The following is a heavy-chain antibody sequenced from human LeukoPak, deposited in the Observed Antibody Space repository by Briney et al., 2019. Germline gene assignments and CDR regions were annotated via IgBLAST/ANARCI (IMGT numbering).Heavy chain of an antibody. CDR1: SYSISSNNW. Sequence: ETLSLTCAVSSYSISSNNWWGWIRQPPGKGLEWIGRIYTSGSTNYNPSLKSRVTVSVDTSKNQFSLKLISVTAADTAVYYCARAYSSSWYYFDYWGQGTLVTVSS. V-gene: IGHV4-28*03. D-gene: IGHD6-13*01. J-gene: IGHJ4*02. CDR3: ARAYSSSWYYFDY. CDR2: IYTSGST.